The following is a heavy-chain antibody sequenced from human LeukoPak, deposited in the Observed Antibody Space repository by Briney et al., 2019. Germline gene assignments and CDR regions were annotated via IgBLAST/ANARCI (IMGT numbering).Heavy chain of an antibody. V-gene: IGHV1-18*01. CDR2: ISAYNGNT. CDR3: ARDRGNYDSSDPLDY. CDR1: GYTFTTYG. D-gene: IGHD3-22*01. J-gene: IGHJ4*02. Sequence: ASVKVSCKTSGYTFTTYGISWVRQAPGQGLEWMGWISAYNGNTNYAQKLQGRVTMTTDASTSTAYMELRSLRSDDTAVYYCARDRGNYDSSDPLDYWGQGTLVTVSS.